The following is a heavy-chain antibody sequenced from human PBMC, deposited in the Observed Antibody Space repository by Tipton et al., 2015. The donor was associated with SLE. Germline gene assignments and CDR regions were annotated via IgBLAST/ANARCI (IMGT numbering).Heavy chain of an antibody. CDR3: ARGDDAFDI. CDR1: GASISSYY. D-gene: IGHD3-16*01. J-gene: IGHJ3*02. Sequence: TLSLTCTVSGASISSYYWSWIRQPPGKGLEWIGSIYYSGNTNYNPSLKSRVTISVDTSKNQFSLKLSSVTAADTAVYYCARGDDAFDIWGQGTMVTVSS. V-gene: IGHV4-59*08. CDR2: IYYSGNT.